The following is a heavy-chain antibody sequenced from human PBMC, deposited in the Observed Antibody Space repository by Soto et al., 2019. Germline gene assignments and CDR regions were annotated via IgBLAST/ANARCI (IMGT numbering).Heavy chain of an antibody. D-gene: IGHD4-17*01. CDR2: ISGSGGST. CDR3: AKGVSGDYDFDY. V-gene: IGHV3-23*01. Sequence: EVQLLESGGGLVQPGGSLRLSCAASGFTFSSYAMSWFRQAPGKGLEWVSAISGSGGSTYYADSVKGRFTISRDNSKNTLYLQMNSLRAEDTAVYYCAKGVSGDYDFDYWVQGTLVTVSS. J-gene: IGHJ4*02. CDR1: GFTFSSYA.